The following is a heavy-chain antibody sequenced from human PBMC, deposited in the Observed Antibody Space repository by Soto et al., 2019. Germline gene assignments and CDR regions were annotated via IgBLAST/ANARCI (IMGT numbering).Heavy chain of an antibody. V-gene: IGHV3-30*03. J-gene: IGHJ4*02. D-gene: IGHD2-21*01. CDR1: GFTINRFG. Sequence: QVRLVESGGGVVEPGRSLRLSCVASGFTINRFGMEWVRQAPGKGLEWVALISSDGRNEYYSVSVKGRFTISRDMSKNTVYLQMNSLRVEDTAVYYCASVADYWGQGTLVTVSS. CDR3: ASVADY. CDR2: ISSDGRNE.